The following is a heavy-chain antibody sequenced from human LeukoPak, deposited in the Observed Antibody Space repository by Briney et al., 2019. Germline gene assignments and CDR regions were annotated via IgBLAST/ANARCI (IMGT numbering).Heavy chain of an antibody. CDR2: INPSGGST. Sequence: ASVKVSCKASGYTFTSYYMHWVRQAPGQGLEWMGIINPSGGSTSYTQKFQGRVTMTRDTSASTAYMELSSLRSEDTAVYYCARDGRRIAVADYWGQGTLVTVSS. D-gene: IGHD6-19*01. J-gene: IGHJ4*02. CDR1: GYTFTSYY. CDR3: ARDGRRIAVADY. V-gene: IGHV1-46*01.